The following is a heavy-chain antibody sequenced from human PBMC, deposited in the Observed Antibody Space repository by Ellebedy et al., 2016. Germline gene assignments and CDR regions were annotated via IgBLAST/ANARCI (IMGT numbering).Heavy chain of an antibody. D-gene: IGHD3-10*01. CDR1: GGSISSSSYY. V-gene: IGHV4-39*01. CDR2: IYYSWST. CDR3: ARSASLWFGELLYSVDWFDP. J-gene: IGHJ5*02. Sequence: SETLSLTCTVSGGSISSSSYYWGWIRQPPGKGLEWIGSIYYSWSTYYNPSLTSRVTISVDTSKNQFSLKLSSVTAADTAVYYCARSASLWFGELLYSVDWFDPWGQGTLVTVSS.